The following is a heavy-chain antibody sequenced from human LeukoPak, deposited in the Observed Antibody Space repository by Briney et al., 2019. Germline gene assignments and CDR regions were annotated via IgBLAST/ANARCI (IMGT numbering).Heavy chain of an antibody. V-gene: IGHV3-30*03. CDR3: ARDPGGGSSGWYGGGAFDI. D-gene: IGHD6-19*01. Sequence: GGSRRLSCAASGFTFSSYGMHLVRQAPGKGLEWVAAISYDGSNKQYGDSVKGRFTISRDNSKNTLYLQMNSLRAEDTAVYYCARDPGGGSSGWYGGGAFDIWGQGTMVTVSS. CDR2: ISYDGSNK. CDR1: GFTFSSYG. J-gene: IGHJ3*02.